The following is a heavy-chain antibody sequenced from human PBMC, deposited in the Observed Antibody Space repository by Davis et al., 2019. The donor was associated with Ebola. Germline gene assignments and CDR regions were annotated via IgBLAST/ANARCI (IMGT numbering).Heavy chain of an antibody. V-gene: IGHV1-69*13. D-gene: IGHD2-15*01. J-gene: IGHJ6*02. Sequence: SVKVSCKASGGTFSSYAISWVRQAPGQGLEWMGGIIPIFGTANYAQKFQGRVTITADESTSTAYMGLSSLRSEDTAVYYCARDLLRYCSGGSCYYYGMDVWGQGTTVTVSS. CDR1: GGTFSSYA. CDR3: ARDLLRYCSGGSCYYYGMDV. CDR2: IIPIFGTA.